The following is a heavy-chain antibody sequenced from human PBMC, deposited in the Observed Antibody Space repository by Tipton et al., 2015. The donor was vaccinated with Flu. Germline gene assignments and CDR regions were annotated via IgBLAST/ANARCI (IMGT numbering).Heavy chain of an antibody. D-gene: IGHD6-19*01. CDR2: IHKTGST. CDR1: GDSIGSDYY. V-gene: IGHV4-38-2*02. Sequence: TLSLTCSVSGDSIGSDYYWAWIRQPPGKGLEWIGNIHKTGSTYFNPSLRSRVTFSVDTSKNQFSLRLASVTAADTAVYYCAKVIPELVAGLDSWGQGTLVTVSS. J-gene: IGHJ4*02. CDR3: AKVIPELVAGLDS.